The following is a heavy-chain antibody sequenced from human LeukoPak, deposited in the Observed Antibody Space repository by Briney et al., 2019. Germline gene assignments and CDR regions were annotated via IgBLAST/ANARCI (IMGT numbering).Heavy chain of an antibody. CDR3: AKDMNTVTTTFDY. Sequence: GVSLRHSCAASGFTFSSYTIHWVRQAPGKGLEWVAVISYDGFNKYYADSVKGRFTISRDNSENTLYLQMNSLRAEDTAVYYCAKDMNTVTTTFDYWGQGTLVTVSS. J-gene: IGHJ4*02. D-gene: IGHD4-17*01. CDR2: ISYDGFNK. V-gene: IGHV3-30-3*01. CDR1: GFTFSSYT.